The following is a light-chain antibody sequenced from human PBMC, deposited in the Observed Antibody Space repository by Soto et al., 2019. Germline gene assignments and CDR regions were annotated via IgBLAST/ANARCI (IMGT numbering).Light chain of an antibody. CDR1: QSVSSN. J-gene: IGKJ1*01. CDR3: QHYNSWPT. V-gene: IGKV3-15*01. Sequence: EIVMTQSPATLSVSPGERATLSYRASQSVSSNLAWYQQKPGQAPRLIIYDASTRATGIPTRFTGSGSGTEFSLTISSLQSEDFAVYYCQHYNSWPTLGQGTKVEIK. CDR2: DAS.